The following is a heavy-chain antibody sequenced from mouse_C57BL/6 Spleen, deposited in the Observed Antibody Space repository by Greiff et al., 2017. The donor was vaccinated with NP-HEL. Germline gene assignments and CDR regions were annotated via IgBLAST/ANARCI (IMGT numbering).Heavy chain of an antibody. CDR2: IDPSDSYT. Sequence: QVQLKQPGAELVRPGTSVKLSCKASGYTFTSYWMHWVKQRPGQGLEWIGVIDPSDSYTSYNQKFKGKATLTVDTSSSTAYMQLSSLTSEDSAVYYCARRYGSSYYAMDYWGQGTSVTVSS. V-gene: IGHV1-59*01. CDR3: ARRYGSSYYAMDY. D-gene: IGHD1-1*01. J-gene: IGHJ4*01. CDR1: GYTFTSYW.